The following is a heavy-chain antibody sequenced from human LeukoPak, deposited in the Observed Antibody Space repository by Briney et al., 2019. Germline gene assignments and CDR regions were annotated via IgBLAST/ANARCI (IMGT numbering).Heavy chain of an antibody. CDR1: GYMFTNYD. CDR3: ATDLSSSRNMDV. Sequence: ASVKVSCKASGYMFTNYDINWVRQATGQGLEWMGWMNPQSGNTGYAQKFRGRVTITRDTSITTAYMELSSLRSEDTAVYYCATDLSSSRNMDVWGKGTTVTVSS. J-gene: IGHJ6*03. D-gene: IGHD6-6*01. V-gene: IGHV1-8*03. CDR2: MNPQSGNT.